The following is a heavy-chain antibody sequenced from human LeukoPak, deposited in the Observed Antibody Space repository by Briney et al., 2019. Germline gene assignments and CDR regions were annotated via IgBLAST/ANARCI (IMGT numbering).Heavy chain of an antibody. V-gene: IGHV3-21*01. D-gene: IGHD6-19*01. Sequence: GGSLRLSCAASGFTFSSYSMNWVRQAPGKGLEWVSSISSSSSYIYYADSVKGRFTISRDNAKNSLYLQMNSLRAEDTAVYYCARVRSRGGWYVHYMDVWGKGTTVTVSS. CDR3: ARVRSRGGWYVHYMDV. CDR1: GFTFSSYS. CDR2: ISSSSSYI. J-gene: IGHJ6*03.